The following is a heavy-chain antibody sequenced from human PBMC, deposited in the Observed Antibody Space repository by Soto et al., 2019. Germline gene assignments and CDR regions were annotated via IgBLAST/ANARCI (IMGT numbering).Heavy chain of an antibody. J-gene: IGHJ4*02. CDR1: GFTFSSYS. V-gene: IGHV3-48*01. Sequence: GGSLRLSCAASGFTFSSYSMNWVRQAPGKGLEWVSYISSSSSTIYYADSVKGRFTISRDNAKDSLYLQMNSLRAEDTAVYYCARGILAVAGITFDYWGQGTLVTVSS. CDR3: ARGILAVAGITFDY. D-gene: IGHD6-19*01. CDR2: ISSSSSTI.